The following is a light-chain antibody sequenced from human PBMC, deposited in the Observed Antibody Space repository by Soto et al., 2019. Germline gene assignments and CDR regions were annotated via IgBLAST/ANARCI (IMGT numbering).Light chain of an antibody. Sequence: EIVLTQSPATLSLSPGERATLSCRASQTVSTYLAWYQQKPGQAPRLLIYDASNRATGIPARFSGSGSGTDFTLTISSLEPEDFAVYYCHQRSNWPLTSGGGTKVEIK. J-gene: IGKJ4*01. CDR1: QTVSTY. CDR2: DAS. CDR3: HQRSNWPLT. V-gene: IGKV3-11*01.